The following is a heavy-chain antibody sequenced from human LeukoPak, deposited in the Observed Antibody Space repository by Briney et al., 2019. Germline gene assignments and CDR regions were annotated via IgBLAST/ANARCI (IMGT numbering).Heavy chain of an antibody. D-gene: IGHD4-17*01. V-gene: IGHV3-33*06. J-gene: IGHJ3*02. CDR2: IWYDGSNK. CDR3: AKGHYGDYFAFDI. Sequence: PGGSLRLSCAASGFTFSSYGMHWVRQAPGKGLEWVAVIWYDGSNKYYADSVKGRFTISRDNSKNTLYLQMNSLRAEDTAEYYCAKGHYGDYFAFDIWGQGTMVTVSS. CDR1: GFTFSSYG.